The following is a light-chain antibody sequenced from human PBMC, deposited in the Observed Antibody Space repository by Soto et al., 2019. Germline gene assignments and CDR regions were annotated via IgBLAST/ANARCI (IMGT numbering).Light chain of an antibody. V-gene: IGLV2-14*01. CDR1: SSDVGGYKY. CDR3: SSYRSIGSHV. CDR2: EVS. J-gene: IGLJ1*01. Sequence: QTVVTQPASVSGSPGQSITISCTGTSSDVGGYKYVSWYQQHPGKAPKVMIYEVSNRPSGVSNRFSGSKSGNTASLTISGLQAEDEGDYYCSSYRSIGSHVFGTGTKLTVL.